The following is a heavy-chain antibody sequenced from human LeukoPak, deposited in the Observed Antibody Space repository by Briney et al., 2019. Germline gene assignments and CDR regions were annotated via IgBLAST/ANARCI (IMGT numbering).Heavy chain of an antibody. Sequence: ASVKVSCKASGYTFTSYGISWVRQAPGQGLEWMGWVSAYNGNTNYAQKLQGRVTMTTDTSTSTAYMELRSPRSDDTAVYYCARASTYDSSGYYVRAIDYWGQGTLVTVSS. CDR1: GYTFTSYG. CDR3: ARASTYDSSGYYVRAIDY. J-gene: IGHJ4*02. V-gene: IGHV1-18*01. D-gene: IGHD3-22*01. CDR2: VSAYNGNT.